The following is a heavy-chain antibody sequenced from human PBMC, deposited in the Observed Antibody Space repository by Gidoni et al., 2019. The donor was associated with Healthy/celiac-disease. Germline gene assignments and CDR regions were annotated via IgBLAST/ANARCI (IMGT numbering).Heavy chain of an antibody. CDR2: IYTSGST. V-gene: IGHV4-61*02. CDR1: GGSISSGSYY. J-gene: IGHJ4*02. D-gene: IGHD3-16*01. Sequence: QVQLQESGPGLVKPSQTLSLTCTVSGGSISSGSYYWSWIRQPAGKGLEWIGRIYTSGSTNYHPSLKSRVTMSVATSKNQFSLKLSSVTAADTAVYYCARGQGVWGQGTLVTVSS. CDR3: ARGQGV.